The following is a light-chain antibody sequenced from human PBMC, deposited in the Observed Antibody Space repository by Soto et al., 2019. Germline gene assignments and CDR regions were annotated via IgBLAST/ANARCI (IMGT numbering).Light chain of an antibody. CDR1: SSSIENNY. V-gene: IGLV1-51*02. CDR3: GTWDSSLSAGRV. CDR2: ENN. J-gene: IGLJ2*01. Sequence: QSVLTQPPSVSAAPGQKVTISCSGSSSSIENNYVSWYQQLPGTAPKLLIYENNKRPSGIPDRFSGSKSGTSATLGITGLQTGDEADHYCGTWDSSLSAGRVFGGGTKLTVL.